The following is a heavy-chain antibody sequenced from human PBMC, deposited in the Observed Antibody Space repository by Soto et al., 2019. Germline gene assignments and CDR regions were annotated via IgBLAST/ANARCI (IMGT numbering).Heavy chain of an antibody. D-gene: IGHD3-16*01. CDR3: ARLIQLRSRNWLDP. V-gene: IGHV4-38-2*01. J-gene: IGHJ5*02. CDR1: GYSISSGYY. CDR2: IYHSGST. Sequence: PSETLSLTCAVSGYSISSGYYCGWIRQPPGKGLEWIGSIYHSGSTYYNPSLKSRVTISVDTSKNQFSLKLSSVTAADTAVYYCARLIQLRSRNWLDPRGKGTLVPVS.